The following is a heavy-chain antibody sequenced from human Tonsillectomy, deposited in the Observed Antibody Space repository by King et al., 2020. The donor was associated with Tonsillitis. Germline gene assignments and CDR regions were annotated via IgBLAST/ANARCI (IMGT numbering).Heavy chain of an antibody. CDR2: IYHTGRT. V-gene: IGHV4-4*02. CDR3: ARSPNYYDSSGYSWAFDM. D-gene: IGHD3-22*01. J-gene: IGHJ3*02. Sequence: QLQKSGPGLVKPSGTLSLTGAVSGGSISSSNWWSWVRQPPGKGLEWIGEIYHTGRTNYTPSLKSRVAISVDNSKNQFSLELTSLTAADTAVYYCARSPNYYDSSGYSWAFDMWGQGTMVTVSS. CDR1: GGSISSSNW.